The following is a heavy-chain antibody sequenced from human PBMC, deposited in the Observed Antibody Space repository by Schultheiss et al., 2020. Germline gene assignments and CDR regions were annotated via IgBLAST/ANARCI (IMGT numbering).Heavy chain of an antibody. D-gene: IGHD3-10*01. V-gene: IGHV4-4*02. CDR3: AREAITMVQGVIPDAFDI. CDR2: IYHSGST. Sequence: SETLSLTCAVSGGSISSSNWWSWVRQPPGKGLEWIGEIYHSGSTNYNPSLKSRVTISVDKSKNQFSLKLSSVTAADTAVYYCAREAITMVQGVIPDAFDIWGQGTMVNV. CDR1: GGSISSSNW. J-gene: IGHJ3*02.